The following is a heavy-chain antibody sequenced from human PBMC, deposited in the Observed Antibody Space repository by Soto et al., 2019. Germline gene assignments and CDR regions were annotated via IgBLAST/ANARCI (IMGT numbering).Heavy chain of an antibody. Sequence: QVQLVQSGAEVKKPGASVKVSCKASGYTFTSYAMHWVRQAPGQRLEWMGWINAGNGNTKYSQKFQGRVTITRDTSASTAYMELSSLRSEDTAVYYCARGTRGYCSGGSCYSADYYYYMDVWGKGTTVTVSS. CDR1: GYTFTSYA. J-gene: IGHJ6*03. CDR2: INAGNGNT. V-gene: IGHV1-3*01. CDR3: ARGTRGYCSGGSCYSADYYYYMDV. D-gene: IGHD2-15*01.